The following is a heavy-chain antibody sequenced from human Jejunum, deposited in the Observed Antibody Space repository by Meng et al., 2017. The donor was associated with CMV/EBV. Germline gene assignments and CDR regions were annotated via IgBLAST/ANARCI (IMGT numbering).Heavy chain of an antibody. CDR1: GGSVTSSNYY. V-gene: IGHV4-39*07. Sequence: SGGSVTSSNYYWGWIRQPPGKGLEWIGNIYYSGTTYYNPSLKSRGTISVDTSKNQFSLKLSSVTAADTAVYYCTRGLGSYGSRIDYWGQGTLVTVSS. J-gene: IGHJ4*02. CDR3: TRGLGSYGSRIDY. CDR2: IYYSGTT. D-gene: IGHD5-18*01.